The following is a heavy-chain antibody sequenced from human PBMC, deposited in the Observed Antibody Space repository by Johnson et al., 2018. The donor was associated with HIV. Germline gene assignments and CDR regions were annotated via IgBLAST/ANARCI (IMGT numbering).Heavy chain of an antibody. CDR3: ARARAGYCSGCICYGDAFDI. J-gene: IGHJ3*02. Sequence: VQLVESGGGVVQPGRSLRLSCAASGFTFSSYAMSWVRQAPGKGLEWVSAISGSGGSTYFADSVKGRFTLTRDNSKNTLYLQMNSRRAEDKALYYCARARAGYCSGCICYGDAFDIWGQGTMVTVSS. CDR2: ISGSGGST. D-gene: IGHD2-15*01. CDR1: GFTFSSYA. V-gene: IGHV3-23*04.